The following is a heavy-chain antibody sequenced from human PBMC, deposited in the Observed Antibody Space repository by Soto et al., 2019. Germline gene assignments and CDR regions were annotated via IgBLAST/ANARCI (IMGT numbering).Heavy chain of an antibody. CDR3: ARDQGAIYDFWSGYYERFDY. D-gene: IGHD3-3*01. V-gene: IGHV1-18*01. CDR1: GYTFTSYG. J-gene: IGHJ4*02. CDR2: ISAYNGNT. Sequence: ASVKVSCKASGYTFTSYGISWVRQAPGQGLEWMGWISAYNGNTNYAQKLQGRVTMTTDTSTSTAYMELRSLRSDDTAVYYCARDQGAIYDFWSGYYERFDYWGQGTLVTVSS.